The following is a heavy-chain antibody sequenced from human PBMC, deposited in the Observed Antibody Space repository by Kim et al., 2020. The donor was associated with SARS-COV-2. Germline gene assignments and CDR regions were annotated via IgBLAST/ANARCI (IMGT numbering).Heavy chain of an antibody. CDR3: ARDGIVRPIYYYYGMDV. Sequence: VKGRFTISRDNAKNTLYLQMNSLRAEDTAVYYCARDGIVRPIYYYYGMDVWGQGTTVTVSS. V-gene: IGHV3-53*01. D-gene: IGHD1-26*01. J-gene: IGHJ6*02.